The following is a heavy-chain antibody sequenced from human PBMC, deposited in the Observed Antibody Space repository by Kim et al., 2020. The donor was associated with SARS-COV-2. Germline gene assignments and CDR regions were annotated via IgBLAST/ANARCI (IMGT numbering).Heavy chain of an antibody. J-gene: IGHJ4*02. D-gene: IGHD3-16*02. CDR3: ARGRVSAGLSGFGS. Sequence: SETLSLTCAVHGASFSAFYWTWFRQSPEKGLEWIGDIYHSGITNYNPSLKSRLTISVDTSKNQFSLKLTSMSAADTAVYYCARGRVSAGLSGFGSWGQGTLVTVSS. V-gene: IGHV4-34*01. CDR2: IYHSGIT. CDR1: GASFSAFY.